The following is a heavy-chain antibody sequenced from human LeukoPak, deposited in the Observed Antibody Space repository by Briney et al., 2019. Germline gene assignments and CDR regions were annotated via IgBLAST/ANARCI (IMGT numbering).Heavy chain of an antibody. CDR3: AKDYTSPSAYYYGSGTDY. CDR1: GFTFSNYG. CDR2: IWHDGSNE. V-gene: IGHV3-33*06. J-gene: IGHJ4*02. D-gene: IGHD3-10*01. Sequence: GTSLRLSCAASGFTFSNYGMHWVRQAPGKGLEWVAVIWHDGSNEYYADSVRGRFTISRDNSKNTLYLQRNSLRAEDTAVYYCAKDYTSPSAYYYGSGTDYWGQGTLVTVSS.